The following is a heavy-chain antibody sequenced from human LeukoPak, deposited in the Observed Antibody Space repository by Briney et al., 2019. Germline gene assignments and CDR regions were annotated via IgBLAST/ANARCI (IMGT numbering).Heavy chain of an antibody. V-gene: IGHV3-23*01. CDR1: GFTFSSYG. D-gene: IGHD2-21*02. Sequence: PGGSLRLSCAASGFTFSSYGMSWVRQAPGKGLEWVSGISGSGGSTIYADSVKGRFTISRDNSKNTLYLQMNSLRAEDMALYYCAKTSTSYCAGDCLPGYFDLWGRGTLVTVSS. CDR3: AKTSTSYCAGDCLPGYFDL. CDR2: ISGSGGST. J-gene: IGHJ2*01.